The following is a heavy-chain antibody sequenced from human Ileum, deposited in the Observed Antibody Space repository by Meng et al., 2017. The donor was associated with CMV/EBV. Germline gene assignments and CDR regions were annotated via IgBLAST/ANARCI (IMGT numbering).Heavy chain of an antibody. CDR1: GYTFSSFD. V-gene: IGHV1-8*03. CDR3: ARPYNFWSGRMDV. J-gene: IGHJ6*02. D-gene: IGHD3-3*01. Sequence: ASVKVSCKAPGYTFSSFDIHWVRQATGQGLEWMGWMNPDSGDTGYAQKFQGRVTITWDTSIGTVYMELSSLLSEDTAVYYCARPYNFWSGRMDVWGQGTPVTVSS. CDR2: MNPDSGDT.